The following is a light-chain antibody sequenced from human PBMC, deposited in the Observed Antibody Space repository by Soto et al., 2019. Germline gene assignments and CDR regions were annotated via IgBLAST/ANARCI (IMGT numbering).Light chain of an antibody. V-gene: IGLV3-21*02. Sequence: SYELTQPPSVSVAPGQTAIITCGGNNIGGKHVHWYQQKPGQAPILVIYDDSDRPSGIPERFSGSNSGNTASLTITRVEAGDEADYYCQVWDSTSDHPYVFATGTKVPVL. J-gene: IGLJ1*01. CDR2: DDS. CDR1: NIGGKH. CDR3: QVWDSTSDHPYV.